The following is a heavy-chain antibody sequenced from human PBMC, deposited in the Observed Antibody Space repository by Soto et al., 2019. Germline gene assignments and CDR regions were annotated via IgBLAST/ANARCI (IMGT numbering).Heavy chain of an antibody. V-gene: IGHV4-59*01. CDR2: VYSSGST. CDR3: ARRAVVAVTGSLDNWLDP. CDR1: GDSITSYN. J-gene: IGHJ5*02. Sequence: QVQLQESGPGLVKPSETLSLTCTVSGDSITSYNWKRLRQPPGKALEWIGYVYSSGSTNYNPSLKSRVTISVDTSRNQFSLKVNSVTAADTAVYYCARRAVVAVTGSLDNWLDPWGQGILVTVSS. D-gene: IGHD2-21*01.